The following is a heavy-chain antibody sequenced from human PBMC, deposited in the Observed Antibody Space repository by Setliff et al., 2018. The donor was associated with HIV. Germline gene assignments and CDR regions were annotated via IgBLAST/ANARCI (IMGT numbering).Heavy chain of an antibody. J-gene: IGHJ6*02. CDR1: GYTFTSYA. V-gene: IGHV7-4-1*02. CDR3: ATRGEQLYFYGMDV. CDR2: IHTNTGDP. D-gene: IGHD1-26*01. Sequence: PSVKVSCKASGYTFTSYAVNWVRQAPGQGLEWVGWIHTNTGDPTYAQGFTGRFVFSFDTSVSTAYLQISGLKAEDTAVYYCATRGEQLYFYGMDVWGQGTTVTV.